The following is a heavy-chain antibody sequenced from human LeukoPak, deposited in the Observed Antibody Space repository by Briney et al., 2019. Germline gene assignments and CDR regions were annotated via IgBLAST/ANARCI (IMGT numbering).Heavy chain of an antibody. D-gene: IGHD3-16*01. CDR1: GYSFTSYW. Sequence: GESLKISCKGSGYSFTSYWIGWVRQMPGKGLEWMGIIYPGDSDTRYSPSFQGQVTISADKSISTAYLQWSSLKASDTAMYYCARLQVGPLGGDWFDPWGQGTLVTVSS. J-gene: IGHJ5*02. CDR3: ARLQVGPLGGDWFDP. V-gene: IGHV5-51*01. CDR2: IYPGDSDT.